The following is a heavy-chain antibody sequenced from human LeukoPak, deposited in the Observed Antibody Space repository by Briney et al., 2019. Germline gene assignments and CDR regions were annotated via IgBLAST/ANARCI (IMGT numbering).Heavy chain of an antibody. CDR1: GGAISSYY. Sequence: SETLSLTCSVSGGAISSYYWSWIRQHPGEGLEWIAYINNSGSTYYNPSLKSRISISVDTSQNQFSLKLSSVTAADTAVYYCARAYSPSSLYFDYWGQGTLVTVSS. CDR3: ARAYSPSSLYFDY. V-gene: IGHV4-59*06. CDR2: INNSGST. D-gene: IGHD6-6*01. J-gene: IGHJ4*02.